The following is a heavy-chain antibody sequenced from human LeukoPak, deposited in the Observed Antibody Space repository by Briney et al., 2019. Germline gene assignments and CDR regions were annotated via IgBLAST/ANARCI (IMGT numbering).Heavy chain of an antibody. D-gene: IGHD1-26*01. CDR2: INHSGST. CDR1: GGSFSSYY. Sequence: RPSETLSLACAVYGGSFSSYYWSWIRQPPGKGLEWIGEINHSGSTNYNPSLKSRVTISVDTSKNQFSLKLSSVTAADTAVYYCAREFAWEPLFNWGQGTLVTVSS. CDR3: AREFAWEPLFN. J-gene: IGHJ4*02. V-gene: IGHV4-34*01.